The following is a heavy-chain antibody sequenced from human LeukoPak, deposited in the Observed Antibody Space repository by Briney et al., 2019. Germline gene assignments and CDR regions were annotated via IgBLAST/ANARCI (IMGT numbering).Heavy chain of an antibody. CDR3: AKDIAAAAAEYFDY. CDR2: ISWNSGNI. Sequence: GRSLRLSCAVSGFTFDDYAMHWVRLPPGKGLEWVSGISWNSGNIGYADSVKGRFTISRDNAKNSLYPQMNSLRAEDTALYYCAKDIAAAAAEYFDYWGQGTLVTVSS. V-gene: IGHV3-9*01. CDR1: GFTFDDYA. J-gene: IGHJ4*02. D-gene: IGHD6-13*01.